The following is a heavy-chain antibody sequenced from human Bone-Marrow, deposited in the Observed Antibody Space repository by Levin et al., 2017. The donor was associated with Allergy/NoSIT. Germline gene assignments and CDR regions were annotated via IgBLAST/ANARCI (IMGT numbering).Heavy chain of an antibody. CDR1: GFTFTSHY. Sequence: ASVKVSCKASGFTFTSHYIHWLRQAPGQEPEWMGLVNPSGGATTYARKFEDRVTMTSDTSTNTAYMELRRLTSGDTAVYFCARSIEDLLPYNWFDPGGQGTLVTVSS. D-gene: IGHD6-6*01. CDR3: ARSIEDLLPYNWFDP. J-gene: IGHJ5*02. V-gene: IGHV1-46*01. CDR2: VNPSGGAT.